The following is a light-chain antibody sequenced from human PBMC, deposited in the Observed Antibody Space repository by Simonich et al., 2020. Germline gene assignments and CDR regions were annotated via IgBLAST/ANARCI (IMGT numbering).Light chain of an antibody. CDR1: SSDVGSYNL. CDR3: SSYTSSSTWV. J-gene: IGLJ3*02. V-gene: IGLV2-14*02. CDR2: EGS. Sequence: QSALTQPASVSGSPGQSYTISCTGTSSDVGSYNLVSWYQQHPGKAPKLMIYEGSKRPSGVSNRVSGSKSGNTASLTISGHQAEDEADYYCSSYTSSSTWVFGGGTKLTVL.